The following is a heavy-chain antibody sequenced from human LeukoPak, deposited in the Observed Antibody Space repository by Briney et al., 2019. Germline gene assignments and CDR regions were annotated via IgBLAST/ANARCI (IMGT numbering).Heavy chain of an antibody. Sequence: PSETLSLTCTVSGGSISSYYWSWIRQPPGKGLEWIGYIYYSGSTNYNPSLKSRVTISVDTSKNQFSLKLSSVTAADTAVYYCARAWSSGWFLDGAFDIWGQGTMVTVSS. J-gene: IGHJ3*02. CDR3: ARAWSSGWFLDGAFDI. D-gene: IGHD6-19*01. CDR1: GGSISSYY. V-gene: IGHV4-59*01. CDR2: IYYSGST.